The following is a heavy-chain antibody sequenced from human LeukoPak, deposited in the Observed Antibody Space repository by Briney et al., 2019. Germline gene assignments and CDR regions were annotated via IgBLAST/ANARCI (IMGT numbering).Heavy chain of an antibody. V-gene: IGHV5-51*01. CDR3: AREATGGNFGGDACDI. CDR2: IYPGDSDT. CDR1: GYSFTSYW. J-gene: IGHJ3*02. Sequence: GESLKISCKGSGYSFTSYWIGWVRQMPGKGLGWVGIIYPGDSDTRYSPSFQGQVPISADKSISTAYLQWSSLKASDTAMYYCAREATGGNFGGDACDIWGQGTMVTVST. D-gene: IGHD4-23*01.